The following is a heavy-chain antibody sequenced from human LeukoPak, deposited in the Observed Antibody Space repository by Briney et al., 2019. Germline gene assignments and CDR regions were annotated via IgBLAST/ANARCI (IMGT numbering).Heavy chain of an antibody. Sequence: GGSLRLSCAASGFTFSSYAMSWVRQAPGEGLEWVSAISGRVGSTYYADSVKGRFTISRDNSKNTLYLQMNSLRAEDTAVYYCAKDRSIILWFGELLGYWGQGTLVTVSS. CDR1: GFTFSSYA. CDR3: AKDRSIILWFGELLGY. CDR2: ISGRVGST. D-gene: IGHD3-10*01. V-gene: IGHV3-23*01. J-gene: IGHJ4*02.